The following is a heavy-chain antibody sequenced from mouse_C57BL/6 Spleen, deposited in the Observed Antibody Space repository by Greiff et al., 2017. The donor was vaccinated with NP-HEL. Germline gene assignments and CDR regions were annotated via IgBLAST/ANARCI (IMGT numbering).Heavy chain of an antibody. V-gene: IGHV1-22*01. CDR2: INPNTGGT. CDR3: ARNYGSYWYFDV. Sequence: EVQLQQSGPELVKPGASVKMSCKASGYTFTDYNMHWVKQSHGKSLEWIGYINPNTGGTSYNQKFKGKATLTVNKSSSTTYMELRSLTSEESAVYYCARNYGSYWYFDVWGKGTTVTVAS. J-gene: IGHJ1*03. D-gene: IGHD1-1*01. CDR1: GYTFTDYN.